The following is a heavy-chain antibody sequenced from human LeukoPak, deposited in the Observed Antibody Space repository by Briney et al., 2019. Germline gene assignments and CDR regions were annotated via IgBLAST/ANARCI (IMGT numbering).Heavy chain of an antibody. CDR2: IIPILGIA. D-gene: IGHD4-17*01. CDR3: AQPPAYGDYKMLPLGY. CDR1: GGTFSSYA. J-gene: IGHJ4*02. Sequence: ASVKVSCKASGGTFSSYAISWVRQAPGQGLEWMGRIIPILGIANYAQKFQGRVTITADKSTSTAYMELSSLRSEDTAVYYCAQPPAYGDYKMLPLGYWGQGTLVTVSS. V-gene: IGHV1-69*04.